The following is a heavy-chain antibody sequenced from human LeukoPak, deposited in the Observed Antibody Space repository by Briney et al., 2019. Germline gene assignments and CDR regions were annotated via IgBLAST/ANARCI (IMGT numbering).Heavy chain of an antibody. CDR2: INHSGST. V-gene: IGHV4-39*07. CDR3: ARGTMGYQLLRRFDP. J-gene: IGHJ5*02. D-gene: IGHD2-2*01. Sequence: SETLSLTCTVSGGSISSSSYYWSWIRQPPGKGLEWIGEINHSGSTNYNPSLKSRVTISVDTSKNQFSLKLSSVTAADTAVYYCARGTMGYQLLRRFDPWGQGTLVTVSS. CDR1: GGSISSSSYY.